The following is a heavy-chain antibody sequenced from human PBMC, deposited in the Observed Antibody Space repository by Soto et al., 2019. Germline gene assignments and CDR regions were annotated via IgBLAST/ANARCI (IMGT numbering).Heavy chain of an antibody. CDR3: ATTGGYDFWSGYYHSDYFDY. D-gene: IGHD3-3*01. CDR1: GGSFSGYY. J-gene: IGHJ4*02. CDR2: INHSGST. V-gene: IGHV4-34*01. Sequence: LSLTCAVYGGSFSGYYWSWIRQPPGDGLEWIGEINHSGSTNYNPSLKSRVTISVDTSKNQFSLKLSSVTAADTAVYYCATTGGYDFWSGYYHSDYFDYWGQGTLVTVSS.